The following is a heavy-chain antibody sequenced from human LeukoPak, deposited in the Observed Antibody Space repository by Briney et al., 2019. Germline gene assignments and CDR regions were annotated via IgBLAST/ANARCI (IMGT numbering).Heavy chain of an antibody. CDR1: GFTFSSYS. V-gene: IGHV3-21*01. CDR3: ARGQDPDYFDY. J-gene: IGHJ4*02. CDR2: ISSSSSYI. Sequence: GGSLRLSCAASGFTFSSYSMNWVRQAPGKGLEWVSSISSSSSYIYYADSVKGRFTISRDTAKNSLYLQMNSLRAEDTAVYYCARGQDPDYFDYWGQGTLVTVSS.